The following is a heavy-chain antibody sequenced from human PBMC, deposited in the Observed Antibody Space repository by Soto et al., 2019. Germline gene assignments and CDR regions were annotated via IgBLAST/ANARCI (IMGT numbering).Heavy chain of an antibody. CDR2: LSAGGTSA. J-gene: IGHJ4*02. V-gene: IGHV3-23*01. D-gene: IGHD4-17*01. CDR1: GFTFSNYA. Sequence: GGSLRLSCAASGFTFSNYAMSWVRQAPGKGLEWVSALSAGGTSAYYIVSVEGRFTISRDNSKNILYLQMNSLRADDTAVYYCARGTYGDYDFWGQGTLVTVSS. CDR3: ARGTYGDYDF.